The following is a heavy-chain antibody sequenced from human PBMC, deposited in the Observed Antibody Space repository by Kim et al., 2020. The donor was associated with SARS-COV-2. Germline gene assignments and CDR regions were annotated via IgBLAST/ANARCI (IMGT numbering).Heavy chain of an antibody. V-gene: IGHV4-34*01. CDR1: GGSFSGYY. CDR3: ARVDSISPSGWNVGVGYYYYGMDV. D-gene: IGHD6-19*01. Sequence: SETLSLTCAVYGGSFSGYYWSWIRQPPGKGLDWIGEINHSGSTNYNPSLKSRVTISVDTSKNQFSLKLSSVTAADTAVYYCARVDSISPSGWNVGVGYYYYGMDVWGQGTTVTVSS. J-gene: IGHJ6*02. CDR2: INHSGST.